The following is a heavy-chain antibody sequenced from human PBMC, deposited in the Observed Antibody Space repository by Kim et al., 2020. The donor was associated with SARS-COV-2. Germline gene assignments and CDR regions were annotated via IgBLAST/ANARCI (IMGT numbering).Heavy chain of an antibody. CDR2: IYYSGRT. CDR1: GGSISSYY. D-gene: IGHD6-13*01. CDR3: ASTSSSSWYWFDP. J-gene: IGHJ5*02. V-gene: IGHV4-59*01. Sequence: SETLSLTCTVSGGSISSYYWSWIRQPPGKGLEWIGYIYYSGRTNYNPSLKSRVTISVDTSKNQFSLKLSSVTAADTAVYYCASTSSSSWYWFDPWGQGTLVTVSS.